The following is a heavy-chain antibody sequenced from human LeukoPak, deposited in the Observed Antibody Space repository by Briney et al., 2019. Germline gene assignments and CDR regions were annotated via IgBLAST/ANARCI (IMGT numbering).Heavy chain of an antibody. CDR1: GFTVSSNY. J-gene: IGHJ3*02. V-gene: IGHV3-66*02. CDR2: ICSGGST. D-gene: IGHD1-20*01. CDR3: ARGYNWWAFDI. Sequence: GGSLRLSCAASGFTVSSNYMSWVRQAPGKGLEWVSVICSGGSTYYADSVKGRFTISRDNSKNTLYLQMNSLRAEDTAVYYCARGYNWWAFDIWGQGTMVTVSS.